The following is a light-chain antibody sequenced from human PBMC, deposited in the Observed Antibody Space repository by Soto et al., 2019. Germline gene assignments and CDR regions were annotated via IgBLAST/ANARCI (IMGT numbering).Light chain of an antibody. CDR2: EIN. CDR3: ASYTSSDSVYV. CDR1: RSDIGAYNY. V-gene: IGLV2-14*01. Sequence: QSALTQPASVSGSPGQSITISCTGTRSDIGAYNYVSWNQRHPGKAPKLLIYEINSRPSGVSDRFSGSKSGNTASLTISGLQAEDEADYYCASYTSSDSVYVFGSGTKVTVL. J-gene: IGLJ1*01.